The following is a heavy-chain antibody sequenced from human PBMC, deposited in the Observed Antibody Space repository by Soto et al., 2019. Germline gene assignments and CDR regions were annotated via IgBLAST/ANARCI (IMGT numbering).Heavy chain of an antibody. CDR3: ARVRYSGSYPPENWFDP. Sequence: GGSLRLSCAASGFTFSDYYMSWIRQAPGKGLEWVSYISSSSSYTNYADSVKGRFTISRDNAKNSLYLQMNSLRAEDTAVYYCARVRYSGSYPPENWFDPWGQGTLVTVSS. V-gene: IGHV3-11*06. CDR2: ISSSSSYT. CDR1: GFTFSDYY. D-gene: IGHD1-26*01. J-gene: IGHJ5*02.